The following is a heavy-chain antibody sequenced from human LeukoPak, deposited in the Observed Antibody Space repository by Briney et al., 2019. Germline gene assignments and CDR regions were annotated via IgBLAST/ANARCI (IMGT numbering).Heavy chain of an antibody. CDR2: INQDISRI. J-gene: IGHJ4*02. V-gene: IGHV3-7*01. CDR3: ARLKDDVTKFDY. CDR1: GFSFSRYW. Sequence: GGSLRLSCAGSGFSFSRYWMAWVRQAPGKGLEGVASINQDISRIHYVDSVKGRFTISRDNAKNSLFLQMNSLRVEDTAVYFCARLKDDVTKFDYWGQGTLVTVSS. D-gene: IGHD2-8*01.